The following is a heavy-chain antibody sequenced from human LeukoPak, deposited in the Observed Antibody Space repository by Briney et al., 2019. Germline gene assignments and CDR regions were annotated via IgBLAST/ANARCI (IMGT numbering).Heavy chain of an antibody. CDR3: ARETYYDSSGYYSNAFDI. D-gene: IGHD3-22*01. CDR1: GFTFSSYG. J-gene: IGHJ3*02. V-gene: IGHV3-30*03. CDR2: ISYDGSNK. Sequence: GRSLRLSCAASGFTFSSYGMHWVRQAPGKGLEWVAVISYDGSNKYYADSVKGRFTISRDNSKNTLYLQMNSLRAEDTAVYYCARETYYDSSGYYSNAFDIWGQGTMVTVSS.